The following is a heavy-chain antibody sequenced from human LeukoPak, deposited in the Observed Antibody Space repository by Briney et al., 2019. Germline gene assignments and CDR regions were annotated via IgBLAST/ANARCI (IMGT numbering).Heavy chain of an antibody. Sequence: SETLSLTCTVSGGSISSSDYYWGWIRQPPGERLEWIGTIYYNGNTYYNPSLQSRVIISVDTSKNQFSLKLTSVTAPDMAVYYCARTVGTHRFDYWGQGILVTVSS. CDR3: ARTVGTHRFDY. D-gene: IGHD4-23*01. CDR2: IYYNGNT. J-gene: IGHJ4*02. V-gene: IGHV4-39*01. CDR1: GGSISSSDYY.